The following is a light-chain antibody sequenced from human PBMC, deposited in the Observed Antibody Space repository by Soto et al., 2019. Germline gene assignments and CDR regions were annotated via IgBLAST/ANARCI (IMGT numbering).Light chain of an antibody. CDR2: EGS. Sequence: QSALTQPASVSGSPGQSITISCTGTSSDVGSYNLVSWYQQHPGKAPELMIYEGSKRPSGVSNRFSGSKSGNTASLTISGLQAEDEADYYCCSYAGSRTFVVFGGGTQLTVL. CDR3: CSYAGSRTFVV. J-gene: IGLJ2*01. V-gene: IGLV2-23*03. CDR1: SSDVGSYNL.